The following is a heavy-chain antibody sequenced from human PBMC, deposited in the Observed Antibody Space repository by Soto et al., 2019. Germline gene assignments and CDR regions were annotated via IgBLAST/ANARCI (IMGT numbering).Heavy chain of an antibody. V-gene: IGHV4-59*08. CDR2: LYYSGST. CDR3: ARFHDNSYFDR. Sequence: ASGTLSPPSPVSGGNLSNFCLSWGRQLPGKGLEWIGCLYYSGSTNYNPSLKSRVTISVDTSKNQFSLKLYSVTAADTAVYYCARFHDNSYFDRWGQGTLVTVSS. D-gene: IGHD1-1*01. CDR1: GGNLSNFC. J-gene: IGHJ4*02.